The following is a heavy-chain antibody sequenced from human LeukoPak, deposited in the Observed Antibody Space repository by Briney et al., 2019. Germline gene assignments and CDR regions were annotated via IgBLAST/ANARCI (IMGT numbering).Heavy chain of an antibody. J-gene: IGHJ4*02. CDR3: ARVVAARDYFDY. CDR1: GFTFSSYE. CDR2: ISSSGSTI. D-gene: IGHD2-15*01. Sequence: PGGSLRLSCAASGFTFSSYEMNWVRQAPGKGLERVSYISSSGSTIYYADSVKGRFTISRDNAKNSLYLQMNSLRAEDTAVYYCARVVAARDYFDYWGQGTLVTVSS. V-gene: IGHV3-48*03.